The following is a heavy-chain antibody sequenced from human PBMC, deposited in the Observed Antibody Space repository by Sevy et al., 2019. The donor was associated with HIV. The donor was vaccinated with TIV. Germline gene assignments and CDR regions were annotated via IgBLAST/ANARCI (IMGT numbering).Heavy chain of an antibody. D-gene: IGHD2-15*01. V-gene: IGHV1-3*01. J-gene: IGHJ4*02. CDR2: INAGNGNT. Sequence: ASVKVSCKASGYSFTYSAMQWVRQAPGQGLEWMGWINAGNGNTKYSQKFKGRVTITRDTYARTAYLELSSLRPEDTAVYYCAKDAGGGSSYFDYWGQGTLVTVSS. CDR1: GYSFTYSA. CDR3: AKDAGGGSSYFDY.